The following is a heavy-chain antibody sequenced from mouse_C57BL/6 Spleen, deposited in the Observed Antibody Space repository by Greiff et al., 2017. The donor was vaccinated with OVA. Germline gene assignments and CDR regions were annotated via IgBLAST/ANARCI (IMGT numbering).Heavy chain of an antibody. CDR1: GYTFTDYY. CDR3: ARNYYSNQGRVYYAMDY. V-gene: IGHV1-26*01. D-gene: IGHD2-5*01. Sequence: EVQLQQSGPELVKPGASVKISCKASGYTFTDYYMNWVKQSHGKSLEWIGDINPNNGGTSYNQKFKGKATLTVDKSSSTAYMELRSLTSEDSAVYYCARNYYSNQGRVYYAMDYWGQGTSVTVSS. CDR2: INPNNGGT. J-gene: IGHJ4*01.